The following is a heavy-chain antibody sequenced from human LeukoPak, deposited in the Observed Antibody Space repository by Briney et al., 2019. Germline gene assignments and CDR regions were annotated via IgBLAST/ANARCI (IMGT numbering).Heavy chain of an antibody. CDR2: IYPGDSDT. J-gene: IGHJ5*02. D-gene: IGHD3-9*01. Sequence: GESLKISCKGSGYSFTSYWIGWVRQMPGKGLEWMGIIYPGDSDTRYSPSFQGQVTISADKSISTAYLQWSSLKASDTAMYYCARQSSSYDILTGYSTINWFDPWGQGTLVTVSS. V-gene: IGHV5-51*01. CDR3: ARQSSSYDILTGYSTINWFDP. CDR1: GYSFTSYW.